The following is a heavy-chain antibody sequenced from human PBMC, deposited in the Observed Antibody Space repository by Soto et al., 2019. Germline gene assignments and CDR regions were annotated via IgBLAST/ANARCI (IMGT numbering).Heavy chain of an antibody. CDR2: XIPILXIE. J-gene: IGHJ3*02. CDR1: GVTFSRYT. Sequence: SVKVSCKASGVTFSRYTISWVRQAPGQGLEWMGRXIPILXIENYAQKFQGXVTITADXTTSTAYMELSSLRYEDKDVYYCARDAFRVAFDIWGQGTMVTVSS. V-gene: IGHV1-69*04. CDR3: ARDAFRVAFDI.